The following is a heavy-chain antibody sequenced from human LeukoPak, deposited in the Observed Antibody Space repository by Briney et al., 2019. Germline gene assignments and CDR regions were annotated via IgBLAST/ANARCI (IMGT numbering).Heavy chain of an antibody. V-gene: IGHV4-4*07. D-gene: IGHD2/OR15-2a*01. Sequence: SETLSLTCTVSDASIRSYYWNWIRQPAGEGLEWIGCINSSGKANYNPSLKSRVTMSLDTSKNQFYQKLGSVTDAGTAVYYCARWVNIGEVLVGGVYYYGMEVWGQGTTVTVSS. CDR1: DASIRSYY. J-gene: IGHJ6*01. CDR2: INSSGKA. CDR3: ARWVNIGEVLVGGVYYYGMEV.